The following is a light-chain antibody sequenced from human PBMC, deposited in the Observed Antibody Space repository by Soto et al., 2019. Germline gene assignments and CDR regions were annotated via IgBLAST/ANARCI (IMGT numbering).Light chain of an antibody. Sequence: SYELTQPPSVSVAPGKTARITCGGNNIGGKSVHWYQLKPGQAPVLIIYNDGDRPSGIPERFSGSNSGNTVTLTVSWVEAGDEADYYCQVWGSNADPYVVLGGGTQLTVL. J-gene: IGLJ2*01. CDR1: NIGGKS. V-gene: IGLV3-21*04. CDR2: NDG. CDR3: QVWGSNADPYVV.